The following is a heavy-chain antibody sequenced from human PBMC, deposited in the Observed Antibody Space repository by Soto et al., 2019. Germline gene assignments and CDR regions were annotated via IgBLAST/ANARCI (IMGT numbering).Heavy chain of an antibody. V-gene: IGHV3-30-3*01. CDR3: ARDENGANYYYYYGMDV. CDR2: ISYDGSNK. Sequence: GGSLRLSCAASGFTFSSYAMHWVRQAPGKGLEWVAVISYDGSNKYYADSVKGRFTISRDNSKNKLYLQMNSMRAEDTAVYYCARDENGANYYYYYGMDVWGQGTTVTVSS. CDR1: GFTFSSYA. J-gene: IGHJ6*02. D-gene: IGHD4-17*01.